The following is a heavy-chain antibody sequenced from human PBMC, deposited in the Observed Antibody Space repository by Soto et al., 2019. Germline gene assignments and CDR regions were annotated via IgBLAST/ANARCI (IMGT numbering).Heavy chain of an antibody. CDR3: ACLPRHYYDSSGYYYFDY. J-gene: IGHJ4*02. CDR2: INAGNGNT. V-gene: IGHV1-3*01. CDR1: GYSFTTYA. D-gene: IGHD3-22*01. Sequence: ASVKVSCKASGYSFTTYAIHWVRQAPGQRLEWMGWINAGNGNTKYSQKFQGRVTITADESTSTAYMELSSLRSEDTAVYYCACLPRHYYDSSGYYYFDYWGQGTLVTVSS.